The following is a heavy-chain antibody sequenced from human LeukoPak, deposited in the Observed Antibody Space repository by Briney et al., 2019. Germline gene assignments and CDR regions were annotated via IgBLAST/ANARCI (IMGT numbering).Heavy chain of an antibody. D-gene: IGHD6-19*01. CDR1: GFTFSSYV. CDR2: IYSGGTT. Sequence: SGGSLRLSCAASGFTFSSYVMSWVRQAPGKGLEWVSVIYSGGTTHYADSVKGRFTISRDSSRNTVYLQMNSLRPEDTAVYYCARALFAHSSEWYAMGYWGQGTLVTVSS. V-gene: IGHV3-53*01. J-gene: IGHJ4*02. CDR3: ARALFAHSSEWYAMGY.